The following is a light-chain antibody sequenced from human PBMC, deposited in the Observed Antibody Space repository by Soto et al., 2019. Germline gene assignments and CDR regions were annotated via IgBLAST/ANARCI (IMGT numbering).Light chain of an antibody. J-gene: IGLJ2*01. Sequence: SYELTQPPSVSVATGQTAWISCGGTNIGGKSVHWYQQRPGQAPVLVVYHDTVRPSGIPERISGSSSSKTATLTISNVEAGDEADHYCQVWDSPIVAFGGGTKLTVL. CDR2: HDT. V-gene: IGLV3-21*02. CDR1: NIGGKS. CDR3: QVWDSPIVA.